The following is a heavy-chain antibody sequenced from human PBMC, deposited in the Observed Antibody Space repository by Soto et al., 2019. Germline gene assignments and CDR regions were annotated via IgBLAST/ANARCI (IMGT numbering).Heavy chain of an antibody. V-gene: IGHV3-23*01. Sequence: EVQLLESGGGLVQPGGSLRLSCAASGFTFSTYAMNWVRQAPGNGLEWVSAISGSGGSIHYADSVKGRFTISRDNSKNTLYLQMNSLRDEDTDVYQCVKGYWKGDVWGQGTTVTVSS. CDR1: GFTFSTYA. CDR2: ISGSGGSI. CDR3: VKGYWKGDV. J-gene: IGHJ6*02. D-gene: IGHD1-1*01.